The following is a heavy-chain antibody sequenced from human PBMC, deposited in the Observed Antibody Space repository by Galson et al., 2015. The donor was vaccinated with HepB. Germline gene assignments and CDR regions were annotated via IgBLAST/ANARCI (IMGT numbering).Heavy chain of an antibody. CDR1: GFTFSSYA. CDR3: ATSGSYSAWYFDL. Sequence: SLRLSCAASGFTFSSYAMSWVRQAPGKGLEWVSAICGSGGITYYADSVKGRFTISRDNSKNTLYLQMNSLRPEDTAVYYCATSGSYSAWYFDLWGRGTLVTVSS. D-gene: IGHD1-26*01. CDR2: ICGSGGIT. V-gene: IGHV3-23*01. J-gene: IGHJ2*01.